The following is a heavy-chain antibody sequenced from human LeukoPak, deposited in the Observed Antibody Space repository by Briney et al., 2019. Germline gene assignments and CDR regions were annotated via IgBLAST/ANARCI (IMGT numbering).Heavy chain of an antibody. V-gene: IGHV1-69*05. D-gene: IGHD2-2*01. J-gene: IGHJ3*02. CDR1: GGTFSSYA. CDR3: AREARYQLGAFDI. CDR2: IIPIFGTA. Sequence: ASVKVSCKASGGTFSSYAISWVRQAPGQGLEWMGGIIPIFGTANYAQKFQGRVTITTDESTSTAYMELSSLRSEDTAVYYCAREARYQLGAFDIWGQGTMVTVSS.